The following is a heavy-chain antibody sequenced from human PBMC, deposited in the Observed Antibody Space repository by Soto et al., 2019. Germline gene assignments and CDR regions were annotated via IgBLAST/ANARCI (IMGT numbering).Heavy chain of an antibody. V-gene: IGHV3-33*01. CDR3: ARDPHVETTVTTYLNFDY. CDR1: GFTFSSYG. Sequence: GGSLRLSCAASGFTFSSYGMHWVRQAPGKGLEWVAVIWYDGSNKYYADSVKGRFTISRDNSKNTLYLQMNSLRAEDTAVYYCARDPHVETTVTTYLNFDYWGQGTLVTVSS. CDR2: IWYDGSNK. J-gene: IGHJ4*02. D-gene: IGHD4-4*01.